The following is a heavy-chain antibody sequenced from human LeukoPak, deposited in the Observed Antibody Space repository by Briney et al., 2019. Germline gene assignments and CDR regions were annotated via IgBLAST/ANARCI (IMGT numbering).Heavy chain of an antibody. CDR3: ARDHSSSCQLFDS. CDR2: RSAYNENT. CDR1: GYTFTNYG. D-gene: IGHD2-15*01. J-gene: IGHJ4*02. Sequence: ASVKVSCRTSGYTFTNYGISWVRQAPGQGLEWMGWRSAYNENTNSAQKFQGRFTMTTDTSTSTAYMELRSLRSDDTAVYYCARDHSSSCQLFDSWGQGTLVTVSS. V-gene: IGHV1-18*01.